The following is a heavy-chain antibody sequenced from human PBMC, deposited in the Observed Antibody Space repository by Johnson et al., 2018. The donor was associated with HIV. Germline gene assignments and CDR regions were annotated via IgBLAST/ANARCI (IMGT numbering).Heavy chain of an antibody. J-gene: IGHJ3*02. CDR2: ITSKTAGGTT. Sequence: VQLVESGGGVVQPGRSLRLSCAASGFTFSNAWMSWVRQAPGKGLEWVGRITSKTAGGTTDYAAPVKGRFTISRDDSKNTLYLQMNSLRAEDTAVYYCATSGGEWELPGAFDIWGQGTMVTVSS. CDR3: ATSGGEWELPGAFDI. CDR1: GFTFSNAW. D-gene: IGHD1-26*01. V-gene: IGHV3-15*01.